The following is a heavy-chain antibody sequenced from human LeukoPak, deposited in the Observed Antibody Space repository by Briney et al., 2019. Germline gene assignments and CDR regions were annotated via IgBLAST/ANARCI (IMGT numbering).Heavy chain of an antibody. Sequence: SETLSLTCTVSGGSISSSSYYWGWIRQPPGKGLEWIGSIYYSGSTYYNPSLRSRVTISVDTSKNQFSLKLSSVTAADTAVYYCASESSVGAPRYWFDPWGQGTLVTVSS. CDR3: ASESSVGAPRYWFDP. D-gene: IGHD1-26*01. CDR2: IYYSGST. CDR1: GGSISSSSYY. V-gene: IGHV4-39*07. J-gene: IGHJ5*02.